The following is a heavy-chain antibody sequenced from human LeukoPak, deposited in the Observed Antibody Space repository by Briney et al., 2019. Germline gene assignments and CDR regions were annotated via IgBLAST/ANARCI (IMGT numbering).Heavy chain of an antibody. V-gene: IGHV3-33*01. CDR2: IWYDGSNK. CDR1: GFTFSSYG. CDR3: ARGFPPPYYDSNGYDY. D-gene: IGHD3-22*01. Sequence: PGRSLRLSCAASGFTFSSYGMHWVRQAPGKGLEWVAVIWYDGSNKYYPDSVKGRFAISRDNSKSSLYLQMNSLRAEDTAVYYCARGFPPPYYDSNGYDYWGQGTLVTVSS. J-gene: IGHJ4*02.